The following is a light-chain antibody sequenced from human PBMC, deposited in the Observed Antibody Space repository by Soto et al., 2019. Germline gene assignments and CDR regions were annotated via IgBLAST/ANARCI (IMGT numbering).Light chain of an antibody. CDR3: AAWDDTLNGVV. CDR1: ISNIGSNT. V-gene: IGLV1-44*01. Sequence: QPVLTQPPSASGTPGQRVTISCSGSISNIGSNTVNWYHLLPGTAPKLLIYSDNQRPSGVPDRFSGSKSGTSASLAISGLQSEDEADYYCAAWDDTLNGVVFGGETKLTVL. CDR2: SDN. J-gene: IGLJ2*01.